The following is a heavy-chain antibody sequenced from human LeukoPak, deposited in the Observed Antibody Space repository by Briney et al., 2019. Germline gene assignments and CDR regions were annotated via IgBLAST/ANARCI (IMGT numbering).Heavy chain of an antibody. CDR3: ARPHSSSWYSLDFDY. D-gene: IGHD6-13*01. CDR1: GGTFSSYA. J-gene: IGHJ4*02. CDR2: IIPIFGTA. Sequence: ASVKVSCKASGGTFSSYAISWVRQAPGQGLEWMGRIIPIFGTANYAQKFQGRVTITTDESTSTAYMELSSLRSEDTAVYYCARPHSSSWYSLDFDYWGQGTLVTVSS. V-gene: IGHV1-69*05.